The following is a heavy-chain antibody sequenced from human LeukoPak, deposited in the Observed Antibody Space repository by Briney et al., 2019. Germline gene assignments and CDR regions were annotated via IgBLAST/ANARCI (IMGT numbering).Heavy chain of an antibody. V-gene: IGHV4-59*01. J-gene: IGHJ4*02. CDR1: GGSISSYY. D-gene: IGHD5-24*01. CDR3: SSNYGYNSFYY. CDR2: IYYSGST. Sequence: SETLSLTCTVSGGSISSYYWSWIRQPPGKGLEWIGYIYYSGSTNYNPSLKSRVTISVDTSKNQFSPKPSSVTAADPAVYYCSSNYGYNSFYYWGQGTLVTVSS.